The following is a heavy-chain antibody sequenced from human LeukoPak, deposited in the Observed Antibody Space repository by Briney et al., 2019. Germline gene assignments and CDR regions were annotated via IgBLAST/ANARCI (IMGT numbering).Heavy chain of an antibody. CDR2: IYYSGST. Sequence: PSETLSLTCTVSGGSVSSGSYYWSWIRQPPGKGLEWIGYIYYSGSTNYNPSLKSRVTISVDTSKNQFSLKLSSVTAADTAVYYCARDRDFWSGYYTYYGMDVWGQGTTVTVSS. J-gene: IGHJ6*02. CDR3: ARDRDFWSGYYTYYGMDV. CDR1: GGSVSSGSYY. D-gene: IGHD3-3*01. V-gene: IGHV4-61*01.